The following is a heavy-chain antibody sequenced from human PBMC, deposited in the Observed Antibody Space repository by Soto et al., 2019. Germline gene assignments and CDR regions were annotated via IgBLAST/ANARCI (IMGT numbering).Heavy chain of an antibody. CDR2: LNGGGSNT. J-gene: IGHJ4*02. D-gene: IGHD3-22*01. CDR1: GFIFSSYA. CDR3: AKDKDGVITRSHFDS. V-gene: IGHV3-23*01. Sequence: EGQLLQSGGGLVQPGGSLRLSCTGSGFIFSSYAMSWVRQAPGKGLEWVSGLNGGGSNTLYADSVKGRFTISRDNFKNTLYLQMNSLRAEDTAVYYCAKDKDGVITRSHFDSWGQGNLVTVSS.